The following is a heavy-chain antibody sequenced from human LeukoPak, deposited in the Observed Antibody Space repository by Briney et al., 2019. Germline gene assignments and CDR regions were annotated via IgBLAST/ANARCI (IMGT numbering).Heavy chain of an antibody. Sequence: PGGSLRLSCAASGFTFNIYGIHWVRQAPGKGLEWVAVFWSDGINKYYADSVKGRFSVSRDNSKNTLYLQMNNLRAEDTAVYYCAKSGGYRDYWGQGTLVTVSS. V-gene: IGHV3-33*06. CDR1: GFTFNIYG. CDR3: AKSGGYRDY. CDR2: FWSDGINK. D-gene: IGHD2-15*01. J-gene: IGHJ4*02.